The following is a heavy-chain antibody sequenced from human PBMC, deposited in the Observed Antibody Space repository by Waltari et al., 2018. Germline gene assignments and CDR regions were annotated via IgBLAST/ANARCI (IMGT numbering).Heavy chain of an antibody. Sequence: QVQLQESGPGLVKPSETLSLTCTVSGGSLSSYYWSWIRQPPGKGLEWIGYIYYSGSTNYNPSLKSRVTISVDTSKNQFSLKLSSVTAADTAVYYCARYIAAQFDPWGQGTLVTVSS. D-gene: IGHD6-6*01. V-gene: IGHV4-59*01. CDR3: ARYIAAQFDP. CDR2: IYYSGST. J-gene: IGHJ5*02. CDR1: GGSLSSYY.